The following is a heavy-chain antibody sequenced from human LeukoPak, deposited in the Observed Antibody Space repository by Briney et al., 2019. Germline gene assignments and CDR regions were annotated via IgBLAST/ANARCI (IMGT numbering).Heavy chain of an antibody. D-gene: IGHD2-15*01. CDR2: ITPSGGST. CDR1: GYTFTSYY. V-gene: IGHV1-46*01. CDR3: ARPSPTLHSLFFDP. Sequence: GASLKGSCKAAGYTFTSYYMRWVRQAPGKGLEWMGIITPSGGSTSYAQKFQGRVTMTRDTSTSTVYMELSSLSSEDTAVYYCARPSPTLHSLFFDPWGQGTLVTVSS. J-gene: IGHJ5*02.